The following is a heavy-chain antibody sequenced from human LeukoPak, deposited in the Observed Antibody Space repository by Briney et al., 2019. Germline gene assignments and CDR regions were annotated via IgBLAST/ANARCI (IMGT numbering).Heavy chain of an antibody. V-gene: IGHV3-21*01. Sequence: GGSLRLSCAASGFTFSTYSMNWVRQAPGKGLEWVSSISTSSSYIYYADSVKGRFTISRDNAKNSLYLQMNSLRAEDTAVYYCARDRGSGWSLHGAFDIWGQGTMVTVSS. CDR2: ISTSSSYI. D-gene: IGHD6-13*01. J-gene: IGHJ3*02. CDR1: GFTFSTYS. CDR3: ARDRGSGWSLHGAFDI.